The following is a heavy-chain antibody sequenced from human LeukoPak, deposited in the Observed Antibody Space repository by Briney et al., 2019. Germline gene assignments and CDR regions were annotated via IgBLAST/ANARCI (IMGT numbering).Heavy chain of an antibody. CDR1: GFNFSAYG. CDR3: AKPTSLKDANYGLTGGNY. D-gene: IGHD3-10*01. V-gene: IGHV3-30*02. J-gene: IGHJ4*02. CDR2: IRYDGNIK. Sequence: GGSLRLSCAASGFNFSAYGMHWVRQAPGKGLEWVAFIRYDGNIKYYADSVKGRFTISRDNSKNTLDLQMNSLRVEDTAVYYCAKPTSLKDANYGLTGGNYWGQGILVTVSP.